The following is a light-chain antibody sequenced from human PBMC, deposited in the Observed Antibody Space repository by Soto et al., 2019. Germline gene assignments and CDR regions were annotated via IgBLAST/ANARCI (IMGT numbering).Light chain of an antibody. V-gene: IGKV1-5*01. CDR1: QSIRNW. Sequence: DIQMTQSPSTLSASVGDRVTITCRASQSIRNWLAWYQQKPGMAPKLLIFDASSLENGVPSRFSGSGSGTELTLHISNLQPDDFAAYYCQQYSSFPPWTFGQGTKVEVK. J-gene: IGKJ1*01. CDR3: QQYSSFPPWT. CDR2: DAS.